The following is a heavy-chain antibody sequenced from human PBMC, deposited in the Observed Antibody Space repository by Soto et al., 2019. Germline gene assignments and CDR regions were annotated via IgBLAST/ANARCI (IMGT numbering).Heavy chain of an antibody. CDR2: INPDGAT. J-gene: IGHJ4*02. CDR3: ASLPQLRIVGATVAFDY. D-gene: IGHD1-26*01. CDR1: GGSFSGYY. Sequence: SETMPLPWAVYGGSFSGYYWDRIRKPPGKGLEWIGEINPDGATNYNPSLKSRVTISVDKSKNQFSLKLSSVTAADTAVYYCASLPQLRIVGATVAFDYWGQGTLVTVSS. V-gene: IGHV4-34*01.